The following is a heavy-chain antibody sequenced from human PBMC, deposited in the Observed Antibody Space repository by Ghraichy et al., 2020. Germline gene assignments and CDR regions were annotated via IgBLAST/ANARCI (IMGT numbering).Heavy chain of an antibody. Sequence: GESLNISCKGSGYSFTSYWIGWVRQMPGKGLEWMGIIYPGDSDTRYSPSFQGQVTISADKSISTAYLQWSSLKASDTAMYYCARHPKYYYFWSGYYPESGFDPWGQGTLVTVSS. CDR2: IYPGDSDT. J-gene: IGHJ5*02. D-gene: IGHD3-3*01. CDR1: GYSFTSYW. CDR3: ARHPKYYYFWSGYYPESGFDP. V-gene: IGHV5-51*01.